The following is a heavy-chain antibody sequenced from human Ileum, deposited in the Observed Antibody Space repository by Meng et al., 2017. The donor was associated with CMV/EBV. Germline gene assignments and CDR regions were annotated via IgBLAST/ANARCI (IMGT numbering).Heavy chain of an antibody. Sequence: GGSLRLSCGASGFTFATSDMSWVRQAPGEGLEWVSSISAGGSDRDADSVKGRFSISRDNSKNTLYLQLNSLTVEDTAVYYCVQPPRGFSPTFYWGQGTLVTVSS. CDR1: GFTFATSD. V-gene: IGHV3-23*01. CDR2: ISAGGSDR. J-gene: IGHJ4*02. CDR3: VQPPRGFSPTFY.